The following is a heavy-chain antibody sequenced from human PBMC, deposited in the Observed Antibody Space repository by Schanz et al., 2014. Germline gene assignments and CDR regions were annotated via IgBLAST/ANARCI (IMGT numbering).Heavy chain of an antibody. J-gene: IGHJ4*02. CDR3: ARSNYYDNSDYYNSFDY. CDR1: GGTFSSYS. V-gene: IGHV1-69*02. D-gene: IGHD3-22*01. Sequence: QLQLVQSGAEVKKPGSSVKVSCKASGGTFSSYSISWVRQAPGQGLEWMGRIIPILGIANYAQKFQGRVTNTADKSTSTAYMDRSSLRPEDTAVYYCARSNYYDNSDYYNSFDYWGQGTLVTVSS. CDR2: IIPILGIA.